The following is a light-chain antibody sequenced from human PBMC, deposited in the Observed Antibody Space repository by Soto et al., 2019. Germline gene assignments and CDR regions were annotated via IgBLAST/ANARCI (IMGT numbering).Light chain of an antibody. V-gene: IGLV1-51*01. CDR3: GTWDGSLTAGV. CDR1: SSNIGNNN. CDR2: DNN. J-gene: IGLJ2*01. Sequence: QSVLTQPPSVSAAPGQKVTISCSGSSSNIGNNNVSWYQLVPGTAPKLLIYDNNKRPPGIPDRFSGSKSGTSATLGITGLPTGDEADYYCGTWDGSLTAGVFGGGTKVTVL.